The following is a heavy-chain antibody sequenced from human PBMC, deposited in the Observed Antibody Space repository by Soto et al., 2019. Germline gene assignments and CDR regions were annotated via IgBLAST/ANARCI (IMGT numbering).Heavy chain of an antibody. J-gene: IGHJ4*02. D-gene: IGHD2-15*01. CDR2: IYHSGST. CDR1: SGSISSSNW. Sequence: SETLSLTCAVSSGSISSSNWWSWVRQPPGKGLEWIGEIYHSGSTNYNPSLKSRVTISVDTSKNQFSLKLSSVTAADTAVYYCARERSGCSGGSCYDAGFDYWGQGTLVTVSS. CDR3: ARERSGCSGGSCYDAGFDY. V-gene: IGHV4-4*02.